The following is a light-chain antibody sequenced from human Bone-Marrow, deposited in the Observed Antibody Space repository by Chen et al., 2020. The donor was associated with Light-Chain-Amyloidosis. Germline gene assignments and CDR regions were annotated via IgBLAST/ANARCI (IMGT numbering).Light chain of an antibody. CDR2: RDT. Sequence: SYELTQPPSVSVSPGQTARITCSGDDLPTKYPYWYRQKPGQAPVLVIHRDTERPSGISERFSGSSSGTTATLTISGVQAEDEADYHCQSADSSGTYEVIFGGGTKLTVL. CDR3: QSADSSGTYEVI. J-gene: IGLJ2*01. CDR1: DLPTKY. V-gene: IGLV3-25*03.